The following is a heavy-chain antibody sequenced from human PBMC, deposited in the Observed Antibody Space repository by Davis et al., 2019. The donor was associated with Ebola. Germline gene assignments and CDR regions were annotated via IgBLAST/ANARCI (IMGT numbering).Heavy chain of an antibody. Sequence: PGGSLRLSCKASGYSFTSYWITWVRQMPGKGLEWMGRIDSSDSYTNYSPSFQGHVTISVDKSISTAYLQWSSLKASDTAMYYCARLGWSSGPIDYWGQGTLVTVSS. D-gene: IGHD6-25*01. CDR2: IDSSDSYT. CDR1: GYSFTSYW. J-gene: IGHJ4*02. V-gene: IGHV5-10-1*01. CDR3: ARLGWSSGPIDY.